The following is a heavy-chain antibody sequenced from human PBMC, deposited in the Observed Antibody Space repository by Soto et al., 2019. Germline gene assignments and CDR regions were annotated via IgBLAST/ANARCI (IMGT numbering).Heavy chain of an antibody. CDR2: IRSKAYGGTT. CDR3: TRWKTWFDP. D-gene: IGHD1-1*01. Sequence: GGSLRLSCTASGFTFGDYAMSWVRQAPGKGLEWVGFIRSKAYGGTTEYAASVKGRFTISRDDSKSIAYLQMNSLKTEDTAVYYCTRWKTWFDPGGQGTLVTVSS. J-gene: IGHJ5*02. V-gene: IGHV3-49*04. CDR1: GFTFGDYA.